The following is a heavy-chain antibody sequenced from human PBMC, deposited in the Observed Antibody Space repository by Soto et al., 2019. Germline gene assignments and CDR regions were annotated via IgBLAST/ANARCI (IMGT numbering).Heavy chain of an antibody. CDR1: GCTVDDYA. CDR2: SSWNSGSI. J-gene: IGHJ4*02. D-gene: IGHD3-16*01. Sequence: SLTLSCAASGCTVDDYAMHWGRQAPGKGLEWVSGSSWNSGSIGYADSVKGRFTISRDNAKNSLYLQMNSLRAEDTALYSCAKVVGYVWGSYSQALDYWGKGPLVTVSS. V-gene: IGHV3-9*01. CDR3: AKVVGYVWGSYSQALDY.